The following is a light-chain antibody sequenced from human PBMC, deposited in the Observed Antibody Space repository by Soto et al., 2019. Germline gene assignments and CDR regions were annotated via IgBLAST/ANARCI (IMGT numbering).Light chain of an antibody. J-gene: IGLJ1*01. CDR2: DVS. V-gene: IGLV2-14*03. Sequence: QSALTQPASVSGSPGQSITISCTGTSSDVGGYNYVSWYRHHPGKAPKLMIYDVSNRPSGVSNRFSGSKSGNTASLTITGLQAEDEADYYCSSYTSSSTLFVFGTGTKLTVL. CDR1: SSDVGGYNY. CDR3: SSYTSSSTLFV.